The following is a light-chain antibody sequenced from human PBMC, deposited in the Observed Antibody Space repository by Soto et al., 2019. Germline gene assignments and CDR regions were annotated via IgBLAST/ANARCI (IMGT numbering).Light chain of an antibody. CDR3: MQALQSLT. CDR1: QSLLYNNTYNY. J-gene: IGKJ5*01. Sequence: EIVMTQSPLTLPVTPGEPASISCRSSQSLLYNNTYNYLDWYVQKPGQSPQLLIYFGSNRAPGVPDRFSGSGSGTDFTPKINRVEAEDAGTYYCMQALQSLTFGQGTRLEIK. CDR2: FGS. V-gene: IGKV2-28*01.